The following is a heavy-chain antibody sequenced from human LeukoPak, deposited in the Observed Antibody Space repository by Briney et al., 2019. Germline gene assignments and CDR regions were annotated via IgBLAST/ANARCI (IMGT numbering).Heavy chain of an antibody. J-gene: IGHJ4*02. CDR3: ARIIKYSNGWYNFDY. CDR1: GFSISSYW. D-gene: IGHD6-19*01. CDR2: IKQDGSEK. Sequence: GGSLRLSCAASGFSISSYWMSWVRQAPGKGLEWVANIKQDGSEKYYVDSLKGRFTISRDNAKSSLYLQMDSLRAEDTAVYYCARIIKYSNGWYNFDYWGQGTLVTVSS. V-gene: IGHV3-7*03.